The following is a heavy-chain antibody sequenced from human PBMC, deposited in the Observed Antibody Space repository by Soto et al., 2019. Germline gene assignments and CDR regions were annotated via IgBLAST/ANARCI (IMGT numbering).Heavy chain of an antibody. CDR2: INHSGST. J-gene: IGHJ4*02. V-gene: IGHV4-34*01. D-gene: IGHD7-27*01. Sequence: QVQLQQWGAGLLKPSETLSLTCAVYGGSFSGYYWSWIRQPPGKGLEWIGEINHSGSTNYNPSLKXRGTISVDTSRHQFSLKLSSVTAADTAVYYCARGWGRIFDYWGQGTLVTVSS. CDR3: ARGWGRIFDY. CDR1: GGSFSGYY.